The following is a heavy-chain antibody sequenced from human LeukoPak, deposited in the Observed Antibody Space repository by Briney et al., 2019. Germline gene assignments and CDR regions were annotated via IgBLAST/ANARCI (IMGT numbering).Heavy chain of an antibody. J-gene: IGHJ6*02. V-gene: IGHV3-7*04. D-gene: IGHD3-10*01. CDR1: GFTFSSYW. Sequence: GGSLRLPCAASGFTFSSYWKSWPRQAPGKGLECVANIKQGGCEKYYVDSVKGRFTISRDNAKNSLYLQMNSLRAEDTAVYYCARPRGGSGSYYGMDVWGQGTTVTVSS. CDR3: ARPRGGSGSYYGMDV. CDR2: IKQGGCEK.